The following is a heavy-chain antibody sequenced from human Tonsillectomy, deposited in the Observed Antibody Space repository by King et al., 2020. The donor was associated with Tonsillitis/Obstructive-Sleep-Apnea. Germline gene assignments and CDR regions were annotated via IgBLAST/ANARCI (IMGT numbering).Heavy chain of an antibody. CDR2: IDPSDSYT. D-gene: IGHD7-27*01. J-gene: IGHJ6*02. Sequence: VQLVESGAEVKKPGESLRISCKASGYSVPSFWINWVRQMPGKGLEWRGRIDPSDSYTNYSPSFQGHVTISADKSINTAYLQWSGLKASDTAMYYCARAGDVAYGMDVWGQGTTVTVSS. CDR1: GYSVPSFW. V-gene: IGHV5-10-1*03. CDR3: ARAGDVAYGMDV.